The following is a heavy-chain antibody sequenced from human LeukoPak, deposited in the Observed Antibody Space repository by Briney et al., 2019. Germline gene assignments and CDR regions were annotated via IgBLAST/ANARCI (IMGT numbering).Heavy chain of an antibody. CDR3: AREVDSGAFDI. J-gene: IGHJ3*02. CDR2: IKQDGSEN. V-gene: IGHV3-7*01. CDR1: GFTFSSYW. D-gene: IGHD2-15*01. Sequence: GGSLRLSCVASGFTFSSYWMSWVRQAPGKGLEWVANIKQDGSENYFVDAVKGRFTISRDNSKNTLYLQMNSLRAEDTAVYYCAREVDSGAFDIWGQGTMVTVSS.